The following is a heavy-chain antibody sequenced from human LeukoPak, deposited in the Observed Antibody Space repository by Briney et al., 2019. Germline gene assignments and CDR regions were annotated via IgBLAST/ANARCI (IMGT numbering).Heavy chain of an antibody. CDR3: ARDRWFGELLIFNWFDP. D-gene: IGHD3-10*01. CDR1: GFTFSSYW. V-gene: IGHV3-7*01. Sequence: GGSLRLSCAASGFTFSSYWMSWVRQAPGKGLEWVANIKQDGSEKYYVDSVKGRFTISRDNAKNSLYLQMNSLRAEDTAVYYCARDRWFGELLIFNWFDPWGQGTLVTVSS. CDR2: IKQDGSEK. J-gene: IGHJ5*02.